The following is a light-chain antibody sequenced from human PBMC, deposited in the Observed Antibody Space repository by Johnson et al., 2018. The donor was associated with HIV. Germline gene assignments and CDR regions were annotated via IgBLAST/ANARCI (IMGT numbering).Light chain of an antibody. CDR3: GTWDSSLSRI. J-gene: IGLJ1*01. Sequence: QPVLTQPPSVSAAPGQKVTISCSGSSSNIGKNYVSWYQQLPGTAPKLLIYENNKRPSGIPDRFSGSKSGTSATLGITGLQTGDEADYYCGTWDSSLSRIFGTGTKVTVL. V-gene: IGLV1-51*01. CDR2: ENN. CDR1: SSNIGKNY.